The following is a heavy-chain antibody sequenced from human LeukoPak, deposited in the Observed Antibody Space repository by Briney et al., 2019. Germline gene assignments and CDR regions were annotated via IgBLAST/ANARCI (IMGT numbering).Heavy chain of an antibody. CDR3: ARDDTIFYYMDV. V-gene: IGHV4-59*11. J-gene: IGHJ6*03. D-gene: IGHD3-9*01. CDR1: GGSISSHY. Sequence: PSETLSLTCTVSGGSISSHYWSWIRQPPGKGLEWIGYIYYSGSTNYNPSLKSRVTISVDTSKNQFSLKLSSVTAADTAVYYCARDDTIFYYMDVWGKGTTVTVSS. CDR2: IYYSGST.